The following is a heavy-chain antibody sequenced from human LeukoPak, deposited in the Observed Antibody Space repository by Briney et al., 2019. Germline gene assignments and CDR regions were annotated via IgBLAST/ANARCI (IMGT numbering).Heavy chain of an antibody. J-gene: IGHJ4*02. V-gene: IGHV4-59*11. CDR2: IYNSGST. D-gene: IGHD6-6*01. Sequence: SETLSLTCTVSGGSISSHYWSWIRQPPGKGLEWIGYIYNSGSTNYNPSLKSRVTISVDTSKNQFSLKLSSVTAADTAVYYCARRGQLGDFDYWGQGTLVTVSS. CDR1: GGSISSHY. CDR3: ARRGQLGDFDY.